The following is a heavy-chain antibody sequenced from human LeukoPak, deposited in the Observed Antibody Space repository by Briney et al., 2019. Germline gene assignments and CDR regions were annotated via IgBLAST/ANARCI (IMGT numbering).Heavy chain of an antibody. Sequence: ASVKVSCEVSGYTFTDYYMHWVRQAPGQGLEWMGWINPNGGGTNYAQQFQGRVTMTRDTSFNTGYMEVSSLRSDDTAVYYCARRYHYDTSAYYYGFNHWGQGTLVTVSS. V-gene: IGHV1-2*02. CDR2: INPNGGGT. CDR1: GYTFTDYY. D-gene: IGHD3-22*01. CDR3: ARRYHYDTSAYYYGFNH. J-gene: IGHJ4*02.